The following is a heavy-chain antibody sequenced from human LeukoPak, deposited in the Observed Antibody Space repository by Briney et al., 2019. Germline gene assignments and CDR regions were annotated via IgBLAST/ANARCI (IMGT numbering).Heavy chain of an antibody. CDR1: GFTFSSYA. V-gene: IGHV3-23*01. J-gene: IGHJ4*02. CDR2: ISSGTGGT. D-gene: IGHD2-21*01. Sequence: GGSLRLSCAASGFTFSSYAMSWVRQAPGKGLEWVSTISSGTGGTIYADSVKGRFTISRDNSKNTLYLQMNSLRAEDTAVYSCAKDRSATAGDSDYWGQGTLVTVSS. CDR3: AKDRSATAGDSDY.